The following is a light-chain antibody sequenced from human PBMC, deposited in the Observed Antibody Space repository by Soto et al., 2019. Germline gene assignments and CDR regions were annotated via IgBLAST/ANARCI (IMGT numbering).Light chain of an antibody. CDR3: QQYNNWPWT. J-gene: IGKJ1*01. V-gene: IGKV3-15*01. CDR1: QSLSSN. Sequence: EIVMTQSPATLSVSPRERATLSCRASQSLSSNLAWYQQKPGQAPRLLIYGASTRATGIPARFSGSGSGAEFTLTIRSLQSEDFAVYYCQQYNNWPWTFGQGTKVEIK. CDR2: GAS.